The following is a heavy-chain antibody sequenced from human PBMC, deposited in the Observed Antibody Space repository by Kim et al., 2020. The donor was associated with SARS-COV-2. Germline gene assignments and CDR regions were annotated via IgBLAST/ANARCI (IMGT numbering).Heavy chain of an antibody. CDR2: ISSSSSYT. V-gene: IGHV3-11*05. D-gene: IGHD3-10*01. Sequence: GGSLRLSCAASGFTFSDYYMSWIRQAPGKGLEWVSYISSSSSYTNYADSVKGRFTISRDNAKNSLYLQMNSLRAEDTAVYYCARDSGTYPDWYFDLWGRGTLVTVSS. CDR1: GFTFSDYY. CDR3: ARDSGTYPDWYFDL. J-gene: IGHJ2*01.